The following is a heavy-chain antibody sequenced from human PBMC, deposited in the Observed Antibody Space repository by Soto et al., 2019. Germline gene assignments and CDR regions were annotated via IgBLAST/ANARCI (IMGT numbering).Heavy chain of an antibody. J-gene: IGHJ4*02. CDR1: GFTFSNYV. D-gene: IGHD6-19*01. Sequence: EVQLLESGGNLVQPGGSLGLSCAASGFTFSNYVMSWVRQAPGKGLEWVSGISSSGGITYYADSVQGRFTISRDNSKNTLYLQMNSLRSEDTAIYYCAKGWLVRGGQFDYWGQGTLVTVSS. V-gene: IGHV3-23*01. CDR3: AKGWLVRGGQFDY. CDR2: ISSSGGIT.